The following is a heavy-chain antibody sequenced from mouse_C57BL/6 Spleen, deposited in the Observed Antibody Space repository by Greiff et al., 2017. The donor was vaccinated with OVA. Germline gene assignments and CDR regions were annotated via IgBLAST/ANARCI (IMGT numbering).Heavy chain of an antibody. CDR3: ARRTVVARGDYFDY. V-gene: IGHV1-69*01. CDR1: GYTFTSYW. D-gene: IGHD1-1*01. J-gene: IGHJ2*01. CDR2: IDPSDSYT. Sequence: QVQLKQPGAELVMPGASVKLSCKASGYTFTSYWMHWVKQRPGQGLEWIGEIDPSDSYTNYNQKFKGKSTLTVDKSSSTAYMQLSSLTSEDSAVYYCARRTVVARGDYFDYWGQGTTLTVSS.